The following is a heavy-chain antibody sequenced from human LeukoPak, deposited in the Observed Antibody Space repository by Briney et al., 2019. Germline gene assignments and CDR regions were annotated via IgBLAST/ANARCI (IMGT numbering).Heavy chain of an antibody. V-gene: IGHV4-34*01. J-gene: IGHJ4*02. CDR1: GGSFSGYY. D-gene: IGHD6-13*01. Sequence: TSETLSLTCAVYGGSFSGYYWSWIRQPPGKGLEWIGEINHSGSTNYNPSLKSRVTISVETSKNHFSLNLSSVTAADSAVYYCARREQQLVNFHYWGQGTLVTVSS. CDR3: ARREQQLVNFHY. CDR2: INHSGST.